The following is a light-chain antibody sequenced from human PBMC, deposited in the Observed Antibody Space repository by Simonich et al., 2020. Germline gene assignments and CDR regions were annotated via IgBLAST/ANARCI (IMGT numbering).Light chain of an antibody. CDR2: KAA. Sequence: DIQMTQSPSTLSESVGDRVTITCRASKGISSWLAWNQQKPGKAPKLLIYKAASLESGFPSRFSGSGSGTEFTLTISSLQPDDFATYYCQQYNSYSRTFGQGTKVEIK. CDR3: QQYNSYSRT. V-gene: IGKV1-5*03. CDR1: KGISSW. J-gene: IGKJ1*01.